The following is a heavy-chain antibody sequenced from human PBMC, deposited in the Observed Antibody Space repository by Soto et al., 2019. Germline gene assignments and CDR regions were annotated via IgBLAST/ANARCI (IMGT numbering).Heavy chain of an antibody. Sequence: QVQLVESGGGVVQPGRSLRLSCAASGFTFSTYALHWVRQAPGKGLEWVALISYDGSNKYHADSVKGRFTISRDNSKNTLYLQMTSLRGDDTAVYYCARLLPVVTATFDNWGQGTLVTVSS. V-gene: IGHV3-30-3*01. CDR2: ISYDGSNK. CDR1: GFTFSTYA. J-gene: IGHJ4*02. CDR3: ARLLPVVTATFDN. D-gene: IGHD2-15*01.